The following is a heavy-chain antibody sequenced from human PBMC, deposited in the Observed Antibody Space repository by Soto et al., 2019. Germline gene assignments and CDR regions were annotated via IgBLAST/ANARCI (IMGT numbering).Heavy chain of an antibody. V-gene: IGHV4-31*03. CDR2: IYYSGST. D-gene: IGHD6-13*01. Sequence: SETLSLTCTVSGGSISSGGYYWSWIRQHPGKGLEWIGYIYYSGSTYYNPSLKSRVTISVDTSKNQFSLKLSSVTAADTAVYYCARHGPIAAAGTVFDYWGQGALVTVSS. J-gene: IGHJ4*02. CDR1: GGSISSGGYY. CDR3: ARHGPIAAAGTVFDY.